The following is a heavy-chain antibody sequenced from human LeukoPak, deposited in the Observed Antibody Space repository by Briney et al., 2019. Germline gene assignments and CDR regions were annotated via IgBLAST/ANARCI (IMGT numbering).Heavy chain of an antibody. CDR3: ARDWAYCSGGSCYSGNAFDI. Sequence: ASVKVSCKASGYTFTSYDINWVRQATGQGLEWMGWMNPNSGNTGYAQKFQGRVTITRNTSISTAYMELSSLRSEDTAVYYCARDWAYCSGGSCYSGNAFDIWGQGTMVTVSS. V-gene: IGHV1-8*03. D-gene: IGHD2-15*01. J-gene: IGHJ3*02. CDR1: GYTFTSYD. CDR2: MNPNSGNT.